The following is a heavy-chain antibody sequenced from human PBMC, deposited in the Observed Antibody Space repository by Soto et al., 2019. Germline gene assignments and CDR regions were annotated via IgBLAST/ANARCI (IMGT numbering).Heavy chain of an antibody. J-gene: IGHJ3*02. D-gene: IGHD1-7*01. CDR3: AGLELRRNDAFDI. CDR2: ISYDGSNK. V-gene: IGHV3-30*03. Sequence: GGSLRLSCAASGFTFSSYGMHWVRQAPGKGLEWVAVISYDGSNKYYADSVKGRFTISRDNSKNTLYLQMNSLRAEDTAVYYCAGLELRRNDAFDIWGQGTMVTVSS. CDR1: GFTFSSYG.